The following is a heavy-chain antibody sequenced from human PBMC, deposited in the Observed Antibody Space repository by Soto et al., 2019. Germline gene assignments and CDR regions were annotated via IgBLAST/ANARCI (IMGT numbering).Heavy chain of an antibody. Sequence: GASVKVSCKASGYTFSSYTISWVRQAPGQGLEWMGWISAYNGNTKYAQKLQDRVTMTTDTSTNTAYMELRSLRSDDTAVYYCARDSPPLDYWGQGTLVTVSS. CDR1: GYTFSSYT. J-gene: IGHJ4*02. V-gene: IGHV1-18*01. CDR3: ARDSPPLDY. CDR2: ISAYNGNT.